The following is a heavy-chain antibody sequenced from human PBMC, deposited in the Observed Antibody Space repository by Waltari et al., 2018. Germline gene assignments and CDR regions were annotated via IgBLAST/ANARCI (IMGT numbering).Heavy chain of an antibody. CDR3: TRDRDPSNSAVTLFDF. CDR2: SYRGGST. J-gene: IGHJ4*02. V-gene: IGHV3-53*01. Sequence: EVQLVESGGGLIQPGGSLRLSCAASGFTVSSNYMSWVRQAPGKGLGGVSVSYRGGSTYQAGSVKGRFTISRDNSKNTQYLQMNSVRAEDTAIYYCTRDRDPSNSAVTLFDFWGQGTLVTVSS. CDR1: GFTVSSNY. D-gene: IGHD4-4*01.